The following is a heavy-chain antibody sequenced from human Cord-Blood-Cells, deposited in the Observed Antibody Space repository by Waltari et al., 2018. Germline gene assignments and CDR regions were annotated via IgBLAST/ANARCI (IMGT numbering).Heavy chain of an antibody. CDR2: LIPIFGTA. J-gene: IGHJ3*02. CDR3: ARGGSDILTGPDAFDI. D-gene: IGHD3-9*01. V-gene: IGHV1-69*06. CDR1: GGTFSSYA. Sequence: QVQLVQSGAEVKKPGTSVKVSCKASGGTFSSYAISWVRQAHGQGLEWMGGLIPIFGTANYAQKFQGRGTITADKATSTGYGERSSLRSEDTAGDYCARGGSDILTGPDAFDIWGQGTMVTVSS.